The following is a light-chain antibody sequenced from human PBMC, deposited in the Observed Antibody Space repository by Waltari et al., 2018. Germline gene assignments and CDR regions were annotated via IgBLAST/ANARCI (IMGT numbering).Light chain of an antibody. J-gene: IGKJ1*01. CDR1: KGVGDS. Sequence: DIQLTQSPSPLSASAGDIVTITCRARKGVGDSVAWYQQKPGKPPTLLFYGASTLHSGVPSRFSGSGSETDFTLTISSLQPEDVATYYCQKYNIAPRTFGPGTKVEIK. CDR3: QKYNIAPRT. V-gene: IGKV1-27*01. CDR2: GAS.